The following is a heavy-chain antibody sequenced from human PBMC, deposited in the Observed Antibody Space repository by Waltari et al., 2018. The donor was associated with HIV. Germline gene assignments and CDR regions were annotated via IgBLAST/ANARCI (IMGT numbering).Heavy chain of an antibody. V-gene: IGHV3-53*01. Sequence: DVDLVASGGGLIQPGGSLRLSCFASGFTVNTDYMTWARQAPGKGLECVPFSYNLDPSFYADSVDGRFTVSRDDSQNTLFLHMTNLRAEDTAVYYCASLLGEDFDLWGDGTLVTVSS. D-gene: IGHD3-16*01. J-gene: IGHJ4*01. CDR2: SYNLDPS. CDR3: ASLLGEDFDL. CDR1: GFTVNTDY.